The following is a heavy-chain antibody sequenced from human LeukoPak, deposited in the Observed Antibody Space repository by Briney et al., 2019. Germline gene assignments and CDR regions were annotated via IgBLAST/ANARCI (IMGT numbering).Heavy chain of an antibody. Sequence: ASVKVSCTASGYTFTSYYMHWVRQAPGQGLEWIGIINPSGGSTSYAQKFQGRVTMTGDMSTSTVYMELSSLRSEDTAVYYCARLSSHYGDYKVDPWGQGTLVTVSS. CDR2: INPSGGST. CDR1: GYTFTSYY. J-gene: IGHJ5*02. D-gene: IGHD4-17*01. V-gene: IGHV1-46*01. CDR3: ARLSSHYGDYKVDP.